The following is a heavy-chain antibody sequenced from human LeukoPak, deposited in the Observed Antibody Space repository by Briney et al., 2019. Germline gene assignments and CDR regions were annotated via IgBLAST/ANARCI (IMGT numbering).Heavy chain of an antibody. CDR2: ISGSGGST. CDR3: AKDGIAAAGTGYY. D-gene: IGHD6-13*01. V-gene: IGHV3-23*01. Sequence: GGSLRLSCAASGFTFSNYWMSWVRQAPGKGLEWVSAISGSGGSTYYADSVKGRFTISRDNSKNTLYLQMNSLRAEDTAVYYCAKDGIAAAGTGYYWGQGTLVTVSS. CDR1: GFTFSNYW. J-gene: IGHJ4*02.